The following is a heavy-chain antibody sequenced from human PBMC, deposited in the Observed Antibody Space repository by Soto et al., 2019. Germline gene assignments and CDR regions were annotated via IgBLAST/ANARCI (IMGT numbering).Heavy chain of an antibody. CDR1: GYPFTTYA. V-gene: IGHV1-3*04. CDR3: ARESTVALRSSFDY. Sequence: ASVKVSCKAYGYPFTTYAIHWARRAPGQRPEWMGWINTGKSNTRYSQKFQGRVTVARDTLATTVYLELSSLKSEYTAVYYCARESTVALRSSFDYWGQGSMVTVSS. CDR2: INTGKSNT. D-gene: IGHD2-21*02. J-gene: IGHJ4*02.